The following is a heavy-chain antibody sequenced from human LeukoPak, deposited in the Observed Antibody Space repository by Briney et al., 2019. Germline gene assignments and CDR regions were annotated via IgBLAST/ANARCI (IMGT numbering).Heavy chain of an antibody. D-gene: IGHD6-19*01. J-gene: IGHJ3*01. Sequence: GGSLRLSCETSGLTFGSYAMHWVRQAPGKGPEWVAVVSYDGSNKYYADSVKDRFTISRDNSKNTLYLQIHSLRAEDTAVYYCAKSRSGWHPVWGQGTMVTVSS. V-gene: IGHV3-30*18. CDR2: VSYDGSNK. CDR3: AKSRSGWHPV. CDR1: GLTFGSYA.